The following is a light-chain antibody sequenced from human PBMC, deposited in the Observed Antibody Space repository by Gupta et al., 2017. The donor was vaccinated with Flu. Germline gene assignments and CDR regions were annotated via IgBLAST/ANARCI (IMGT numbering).Light chain of an antibody. CDR2: GAS. V-gene: IGKV2-28*01. CDR3: MQDLQAAT. J-gene: IGKJ4*01. Sequence: VTPGGSASISCKSSQSLRDANGRSYLDWDVQKPGQTPQVLRDGASSRATGISDRFSGSGSGTEFTLKISRVEAEDVGVYYCMQDLQAATFGGGTKVDIK. CDR1: QSLRDANGRSY.